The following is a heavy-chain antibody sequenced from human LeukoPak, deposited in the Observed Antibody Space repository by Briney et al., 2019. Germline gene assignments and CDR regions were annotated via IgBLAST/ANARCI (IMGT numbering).Heavy chain of an antibody. D-gene: IGHD6-19*01. CDR3: AKDGHWPWLVLYYYYYMDV. Sequence: GGSLRLSCAASGSTFSTYTMNWVRQAPGKGLEWVSSITSSSSYIYYADSVKGRFTISRDNAKKSLYLQMNSLRADHTAVYYCAKDGHWPWLVLYYYYYMDVWGKGPTVTISS. CDR1: GSTFSTYT. J-gene: IGHJ6*03. V-gene: IGHV3-21*01. CDR2: ITSSSSYI.